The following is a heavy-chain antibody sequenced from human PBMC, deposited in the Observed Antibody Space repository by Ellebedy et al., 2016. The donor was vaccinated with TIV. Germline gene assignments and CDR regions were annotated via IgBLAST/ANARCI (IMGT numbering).Heavy chain of an antibody. CDR2: INAGNGNT. J-gene: IGHJ5*02. Sequence: AASVKVSCKASGYTFTTYAMHWVRQAPGQRLEWMGWINAGNGNTKYSQKFQGRVTITRDPSASTAYMELSSLRSEDTAVYYCAMFSRVYDSSGYNWFDPWGQGTLVTVSS. CDR3: AMFSRVYDSSGYNWFDP. D-gene: IGHD3-22*01. CDR1: GYTFTTYA. V-gene: IGHV1-3*01.